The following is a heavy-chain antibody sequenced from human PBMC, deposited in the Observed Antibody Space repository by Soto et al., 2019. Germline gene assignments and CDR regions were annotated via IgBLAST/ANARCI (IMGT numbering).Heavy chain of an antibody. CDR2: IYWNDDK. V-gene: IGHV2-5*01. J-gene: IGHJ5*02. Sequence: QITLKESGPTLVKPTQTLTLTCTLSGFSHTTSGVAVGWIRQPPGQALKWLGHIYWNDDKYYSTSLKSRLSLSKDTSKNQVVLTMTNVDPLDTGTYYCAHLLAAALFSYDLWGRGTLVTVSS. D-gene: IGHD2-15*01. CDR1: GFSHTTSGVA. CDR3: AHLLAAALFSYDL.